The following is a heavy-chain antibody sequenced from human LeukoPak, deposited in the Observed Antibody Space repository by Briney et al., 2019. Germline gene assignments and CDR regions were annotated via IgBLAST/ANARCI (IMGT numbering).Heavy chain of an antibody. CDR2: MNRNNGGT. CDR1: GYSFTGYY. CDR3: GLVTPGNWWFDP. Sequence: PGASVKVSCMASGYSFTGYYLHWVRQAPGQGLEWMGWMNRNNGGTNYAQKFQGRVTMTRDTSIDVAYMELSSLRYDDTAVYYCGLVTPGNWWFDPWGQGTLVTVSS. J-gene: IGHJ5*02. V-gene: IGHV1-2*02. D-gene: IGHD2-21*02.